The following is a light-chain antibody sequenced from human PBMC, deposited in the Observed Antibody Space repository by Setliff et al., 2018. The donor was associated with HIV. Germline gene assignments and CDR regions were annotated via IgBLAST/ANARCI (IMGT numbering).Light chain of an antibody. V-gene: IGLV2-23*02. CDR2: EVN. Sequence: QSALTQPASVSGSPGQSITISCTGTSSDVGSYNLVSWYQQHPGKAPKLMIYEVNNRPSGISYRFSGSKSGNTASLTISGLQPEDEADYYCLSYAGSNDLVFGGGTKATVL. J-gene: IGLJ2*01. CDR1: SSDVGSYNL. CDR3: LSYAGSNDLV.